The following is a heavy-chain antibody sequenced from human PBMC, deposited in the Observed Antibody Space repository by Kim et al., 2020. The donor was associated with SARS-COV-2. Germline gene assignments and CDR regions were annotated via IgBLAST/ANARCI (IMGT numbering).Heavy chain of an antibody. V-gene: IGHV4-59*01. CDR3: ARSRESYRPSYGMDV. Sequence: PSLKSRVTISVDTSKNQFSLKLSSVTAADTAVYYCARSRESYRPSYGMDVWGQGTTVTVSS. D-gene: IGHD3-16*02. J-gene: IGHJ6*02.